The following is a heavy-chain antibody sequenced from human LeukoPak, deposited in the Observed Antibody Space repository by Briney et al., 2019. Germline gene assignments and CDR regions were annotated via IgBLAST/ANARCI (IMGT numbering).Heavy chain of an antibody. D-gene: IGHD1-26*01. CDR1: GFTVSDNY. CDR3: VRDPAWGHWYLDL. CDR2: IYTTEQT. J-gene: IGHJ2*01. V-gene: IGHV3-53*01. Sequence: GGSLRLSCVGSGFTVSDNYMNWVRQTPGKGLEWVSVIYTTEQTYYADSVKGRFTISRNNSKNTVYLQMNGLRVDDTAIYYCVRDPAWGHWYLDLWGRGTLVTVS.